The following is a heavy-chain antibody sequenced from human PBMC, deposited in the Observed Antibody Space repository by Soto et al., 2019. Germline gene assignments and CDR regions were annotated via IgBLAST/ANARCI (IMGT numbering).Heavy chain of an antibody. D-gene: IGHD3-10*01. J-gene: IGHJ4*02. Sequence: LSLTCAIYGGSFSGYYWSWIRQPPGKGLEWIGEINHSGSTNYNPSLKSRVTISVDTSKNQFSLNLSSVTAADTAVYYCARGRQRGSGSYRDYFDYWGQGSLVTVSS. CDR1: GGSFSGYY. V-gene: IGHV4-34*01. CDR3: ARGRQRGSGSYRDYFDY. CDR2: INHSGST.